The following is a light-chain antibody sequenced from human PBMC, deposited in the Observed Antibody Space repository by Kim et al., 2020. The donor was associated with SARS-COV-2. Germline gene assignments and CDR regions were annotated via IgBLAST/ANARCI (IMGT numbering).Light chain of an antibody. J-gene: IGLJ3*02. CDR2: GKN. V-gene: IGLV3-19*01. CDR3: NSRASSGNYWV. CDR1: SLRSYY. Sequence: SSELTQDPAVSVALGQTVRITCQGDSLRSYYASWYQQKPGQAPVLVIYGKNNRPSGIPDRFSGSSSGNTASLTITGAQAEDEADYYCNSRASSGNYWVFG.